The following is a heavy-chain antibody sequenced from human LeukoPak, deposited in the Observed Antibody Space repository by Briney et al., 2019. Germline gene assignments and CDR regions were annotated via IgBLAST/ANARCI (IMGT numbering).Heavy chain of an antibody. CDR2: ISAYNGNT. CDR3: ARDLGDYDPSYFDY. Sequence: ASVKVSCKASGYTFTSYGISWVRQAPGQGLEWMGCISAYNGNTNYAQKLQGRVTMATDTSTSTAYMELRSLRSDDTAVYYCARDLGDYDPSYFDYWGQGTLVTVSS. V-gene: IGHV1-18*01. J-gene: IGHJ4*02. D-gene: IGHD4-17*01. CDR1: GYTFTSYG.